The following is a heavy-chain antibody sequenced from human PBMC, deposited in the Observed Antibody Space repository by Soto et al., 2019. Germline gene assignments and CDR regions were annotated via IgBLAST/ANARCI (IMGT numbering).Heavy chain of an antibody. CDR2: ISGYNGNT. Sequence: QVQVVQSGDEVKKPGASVKVSCKASGYTFTNYGFSWVRQAPGQGLEWMGWISGYNGNTKYSEKFQGRVTMTTDTATTTAKMELKRLRSDATAVYYCAREGQAPYYYCAMDFWGQGTAVTVSS. CDR3: AREGQAPYYYCAMDF. J-gene: IGHJ6*02. V-gene: IGHV1-18*01. CDR1: GYTFTNYG.